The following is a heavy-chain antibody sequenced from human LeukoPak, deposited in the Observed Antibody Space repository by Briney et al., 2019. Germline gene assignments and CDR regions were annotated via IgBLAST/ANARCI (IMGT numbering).Heavy chain of an antibody. D-gene: IGHD2-15*01. CDR2: ISAYNGNT. CDR1: GYTFTSYG. Sequence: ASAKVSCKASGYTFTSYGISWVRQAPGQGLEWMGWISAYNGNTNYAQKLQGRVTMTTDTSTSTAYMELRSLRSDDTAVYYCAYGYCSGGSCDPFDYWGQGTLVTVSS. CDR3: AYGYCSGGSCDPFDY. J-gene: IGHJ4*02. V-gene: IGHV1-18*04.